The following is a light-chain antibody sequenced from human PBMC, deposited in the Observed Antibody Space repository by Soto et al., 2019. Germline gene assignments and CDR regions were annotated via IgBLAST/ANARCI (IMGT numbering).Light chain of an antibody. J-gene: IGKJ1*01. CDR3: QQYGSSVT. CDR2: GAH. CDR1: QSIRSHY. V-gene: IGKV3-20*01. Sequence: EVVLTQSPDTLSLSPGERATLSCRASQSIRSHYLAWYQQKPGQAPRLLISGAHNRAPGIPDRFSGSESGTDFTLRISRLEPEDFAVYYCQQYGSSVTFGQGTKVDIK.